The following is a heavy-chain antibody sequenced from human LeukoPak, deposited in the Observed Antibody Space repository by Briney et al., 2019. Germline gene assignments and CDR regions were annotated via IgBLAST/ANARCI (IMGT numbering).Heavy chain of an antibody. J-gene: IGHJ6*02. CDR3: AKRLSRESGSYSVMDV. V-gene: IGHV3-23*01. CDR1: GFTFSRCA. D-gene: IGHD3-10*01. CDR2: ITGAGGIT. Sequence: GGSLRLSCAASGFTFSRCALSWVRQFPGKGLEWVSAITGAGGITYYTDSVRGRFTISRDTSKNTLYLQMNSLRADDTAVYYCAKRLSRESGSYSVMDVWGQGTTVTVSS.